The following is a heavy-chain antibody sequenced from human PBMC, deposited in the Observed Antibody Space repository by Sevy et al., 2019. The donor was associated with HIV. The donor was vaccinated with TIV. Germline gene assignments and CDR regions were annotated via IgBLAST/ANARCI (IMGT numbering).Heavy chain of an antibody. V-gene: IGHV3-21*01. CDR2: ISGGGTYI. CDR1: EFTFSSYS. Sequence: GGSLRLSCATSEFTFSSYSMNWVRQAPGNGLEWVSSISGGGTYIYYADSVKGRFTISRDNAKNSLSLQMNSLRAEDTAVYYCARGTHDYGDDGRDAFGILGQGTMVTV. D-gene: IGHD4-17*01. CDR3: ARGTHDYGDDGRDAFGI. J-gene: IGHJ3*02.